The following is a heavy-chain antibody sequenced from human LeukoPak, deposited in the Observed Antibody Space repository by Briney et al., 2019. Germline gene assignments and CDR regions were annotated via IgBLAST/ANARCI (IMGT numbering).Heavy chain of an antibody. CDR3: ANGYGGNPFDY. Sequence: GGSLRLSCAASGFTFDDYAMHWVRQAPGKGLEWVSLISGDGGSTYYADSVKGRFTISRDNSKNSLYLQMNSLRTEDTALYYCANGYGGNPFDYWGQGTLVTVSS. D-gene: IGHD4-23*01. CDR2: ISGDGGST. CDR1: GFTFDDYA. V-gene: IGHV3-43*02. J-gene: IGHJ4*02.